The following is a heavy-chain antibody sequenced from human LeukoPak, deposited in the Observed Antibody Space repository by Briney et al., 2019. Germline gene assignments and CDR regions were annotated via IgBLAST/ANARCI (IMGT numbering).Heavy chain of an antibody. D-gene: IGHD6-19*01. CDR1: GFIFSNYW. Sequence: GGSLRLSCATSGFIFSNYWMSWVRQAPGKGLEWVANIKQDGSETYYVDSVKGRFTISRDDAKNSLYLQMNSLRAEDTAVYYCAKISYTSGWYEYWGQGTLVTVSS. CDR2: IKQDGSET. V-gene: IGHV3-7*01. CDR3: AKISYTSGWYEY. J-gene: IGHJ4*02.